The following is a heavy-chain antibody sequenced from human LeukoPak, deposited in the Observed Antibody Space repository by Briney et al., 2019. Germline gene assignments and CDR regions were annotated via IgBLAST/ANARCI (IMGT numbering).Heavy chain of an antibody. CDR1: GFTFSSYG. CDR3: AKDVPAAYFDY. D-gene: IGHD2-2*01. Sequence: PGGSLRLSCAASGFTFSSYGMHWVRQAPGKGLEWVAVISYDGSNKYYADSVKGRFTISRDNSKNTLYLQMNSLRPEDTALYYCAKDVPAAYFDYWGQGTLVTVSS. V-gene: IGHV3-30*18. CDR2: ISYDGSNK. J-gene: IGHJ4*02.